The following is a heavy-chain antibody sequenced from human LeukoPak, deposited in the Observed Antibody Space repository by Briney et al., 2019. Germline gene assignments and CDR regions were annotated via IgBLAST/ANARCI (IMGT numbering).Heavy chain of an antibody. CDR2: ISGSGGST. CDR3: AKNRALHEIDY. Sequence: GGSLRLSCAASGFAFSTYAMSWVRQAPGKGLEWVSGISGSGGSTYYADSVKGRFTISRDNSKNTLYLQMNSLIAGDTAIYHCAKNRALHEIDYWGQGTLVTVSS. J-gene: IGHJ4*02. V-gene: IGHV3-23*01. D-gene: IGHD2-21*01. CDR1: GFAFSTYA.